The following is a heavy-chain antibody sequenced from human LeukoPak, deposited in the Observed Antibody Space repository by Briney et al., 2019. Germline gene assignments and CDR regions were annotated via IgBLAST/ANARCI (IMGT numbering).Heavy chain of an antibody. CDR2: INPNGGST. CDR1: GYTFTSYY. J-gene: IGHJ4*02. CDR3: ARAPYAGYDYPFDY. Sequence: ASVKVSCKASGYTFTSYYMHWVRQAPGQGLEWMGIINPNGGSTRYAQKFQGRVTMTRDTSTSTAYMELSSLRSEDTAVYYCARAPYAGYDYPFDYWGQGTLVTVSS. V-gene: IGHV1-46*01. D-gene: IGHD5-12*01.